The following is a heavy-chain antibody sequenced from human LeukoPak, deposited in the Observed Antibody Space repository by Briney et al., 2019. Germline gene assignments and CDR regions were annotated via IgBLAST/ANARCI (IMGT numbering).Heavy chain of an antibody. D-gene: IGHD6-13*01. CDR3: ARDSGIAGYYSDY. Sequence: GGSLRLSCAASGFTFSSFWMSWVRQSPGQGLEWVANIQQDGSERYYVDSVKGRFTNSRDNAKNSLYLQMNSLTAEDTAVYYCARDSGIAGYYSDYWGQGSLVTVSS. J-gene: IGHJ4*02. CDR2: IQQDGSER. V-gene: IGHV3-7*01. CDR1: GFTFSSFW.